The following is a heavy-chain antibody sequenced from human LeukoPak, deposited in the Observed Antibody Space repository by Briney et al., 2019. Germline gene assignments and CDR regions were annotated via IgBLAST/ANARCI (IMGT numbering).Heavy chain of an antibody. D-gene: IGHD3-10*01. CDR3: ARDQKRVRGVIPDAFDI. CDR1: AYSISSAYY. Sequence: PSETLSLTCTVSAYSISSAYYWGWIRQPPGKGLEWIGSIYHSGSTYYNPSLKSRVTISVDTSKNQFSLKLSSVTAADTAVYYCARDQKRVRGVIPDAFDIWGQGTMVTVSS. CDR2: IYHSGST. V-gene: IGHV4-38-2*02. J-gene: IGHJ3*02.